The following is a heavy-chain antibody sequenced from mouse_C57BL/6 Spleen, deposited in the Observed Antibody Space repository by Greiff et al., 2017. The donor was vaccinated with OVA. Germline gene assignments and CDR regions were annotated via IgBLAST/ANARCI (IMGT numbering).Heavy chain of an antibody. Sequence: VQLQQSGAELVRPGASVTLSCKASGYTFTDYEMHWVKQTPVHGLEWIGAIDPETGGTDYNQKFKGKAILTADKSSSTAYMELRSLTSEDSAVYDCTRGYYSLYYFDYWGQGTTLTVSS. D-gene: IGHD2-12*01. V-gene: IGHV1-15*01. CDR1: GYTFTDYE. CDR3: TRGYYSLYYFDY. CDR2: IDPETGGT. J-gene: IGHJ2*01.